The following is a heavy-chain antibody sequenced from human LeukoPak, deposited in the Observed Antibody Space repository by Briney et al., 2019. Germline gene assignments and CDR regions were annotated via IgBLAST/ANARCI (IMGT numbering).Heavy chain of an antibody. CDR3: AKDRAGYSSGWYRVRIDY. D-gene: IGHD6-19*01. J-gene: IGHJ4*02. CDR1: GFTFDDYA. CDR2: ISWNSGSI. Sequence: PGRSLRLSCAASGFTFDDYAMHWVRQAPGKGLEWVSGISWNSGSIGYADSVKGRFTISRDNAKNSLYLQMNSLRAEDTALYYCAKDRAGYSSGWYRVRIDYWGQGTLVTVSP. V-gene: IGHV3-9*01.